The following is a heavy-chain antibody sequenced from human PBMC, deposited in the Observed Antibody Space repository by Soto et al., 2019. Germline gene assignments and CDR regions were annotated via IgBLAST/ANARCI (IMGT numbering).Heavy chain of an antibody. J-gene: IGHJ4*02. Sequence: ASVKVSCKASGYTFTSYGISRVRQAPGQGLEWMGWISAYNGNTNYAQKLQGRVTMTTDTSTSTAYMELRSLRSDDTAVYYCARHDSSGYYYYFDYWGQGTLVTVSS. CDR1: GYTFTSYG. V-gene: IGHV1-18*01. CDR2: ISAYNGNT. D-gene: IGHD3-22*01. CDR3: ARHDSSGYYYYFDY.